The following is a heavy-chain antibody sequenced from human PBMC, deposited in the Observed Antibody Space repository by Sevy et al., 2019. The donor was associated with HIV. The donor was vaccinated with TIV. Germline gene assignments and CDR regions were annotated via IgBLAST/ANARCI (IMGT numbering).Heavy chain of an antibody. D-gene: IGHD3-10*01. CDR3: ARDREYYGSGTLTFDY. V-gene: IGHV1-69*13. J-gene: IGHJ4*02. Sequence: ASVKVSCKASGGTFSSYAISWVRQAPGQGLEWMGRIIPIFGTANYAQKFQGRVTITADESTSTAYMELSSLRSEDTAVYYCARDREYYGSGTLTFDYWGQGTLVTVSS. CDR1: GGTFSSYA. CDR2: IIPIFGTA.